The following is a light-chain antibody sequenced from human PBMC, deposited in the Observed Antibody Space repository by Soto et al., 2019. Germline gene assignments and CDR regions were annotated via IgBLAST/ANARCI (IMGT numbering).Light chain of an antibody. V-gene: IGLV2-8*01. CDR3: KSYAGSNTYV. Sequence: QSVLTQPPSASGSPGQSVTISCTGTKNDIGVYDFVSWYQHHPGKAPRLIIYEVVQRPSGVPDRFSGSKSGNTASLTVSGLKAAAEADYFCKSYAGSNTYVFGSGTKV. CDR2: EVV. CDR1: KNDIGVYDF. J-gene: IGLJ1*01.